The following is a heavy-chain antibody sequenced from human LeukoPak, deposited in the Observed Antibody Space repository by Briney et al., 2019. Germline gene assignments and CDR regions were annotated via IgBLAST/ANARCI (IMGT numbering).Heavy chain of an antibody. CDR1: VGSFSGYY. CDR3: ARGPNLNYDFWSGYSPIYYYYGMDV. Sequence: PSETLSLTCAVYVGSFSGYYWSWIRQPPGKGLEWIGEINHSGSTNYNPSLKSRVTISVDTSKNQFSLKLSSVTAADTAVYYCARGPNLNYDFWSGYSPIYYYYGMDVWGQGTTVTVSS. J-gene: IGHJ6*02. V-gene: IGHV4-34*01. D-gene: IGHD3-3*01. CDR2: INHSGST.